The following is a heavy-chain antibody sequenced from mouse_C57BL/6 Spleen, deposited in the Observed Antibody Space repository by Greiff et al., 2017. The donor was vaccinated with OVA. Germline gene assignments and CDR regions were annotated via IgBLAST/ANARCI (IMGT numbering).Heavy chain of an antibody. J-gene: IGHJ2*01. CDR2: IDPSDSYT. D-gene: IGHD4-1*01. Sequence: QVQLKQPGAELVKPGASVKLSCKASGYTFTSYWMQWVKQRPGQGLEWIGEIDPSDSYTNYNQKFKGKATLTVDTSSSTAYMQLSSLTSEDSAVYYCARGDSNWDDYWGQGTTLTVSS. V-gene: IGHV1-50*01. CDR3: ARGDSNWDDY. CDR1: GYTFTSYW.